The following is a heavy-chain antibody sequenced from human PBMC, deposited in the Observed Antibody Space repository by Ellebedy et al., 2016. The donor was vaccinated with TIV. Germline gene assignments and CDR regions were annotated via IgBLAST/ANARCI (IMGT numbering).Heavy chain of an antibody. J-gene: IGHJ3*02. CDR1: GYSFTTYW. CDR2: TYPGDSET. V-gene: IGHV5-51*01. D-gene: IGHD2/OR15-2a*01. CDR3: ARHLSMTMTTMRQDALDI. Sequence: GESLKISCKGSGYSFTTYWIGWVRQMPGKGLEWMGTTYPGDSETTYSPSFQGQVTISVDKSTNTAFLQWDSLKASDTAVYYCARHLSMTMTTMRQDALDIWGQGTVVTVSS.